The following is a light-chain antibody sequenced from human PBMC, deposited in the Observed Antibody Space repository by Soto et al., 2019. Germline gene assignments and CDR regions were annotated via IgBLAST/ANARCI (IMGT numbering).Light chain of an antibody. Sequence: DIQMTQSPSSLSASVGDRVTLTCQASQSISSYLNCYQQEPGKAPKLLIYAASTLQRGVPSKYAGSGSVTDFTLTISSLQPEDFATYYCQQTYRTPRTFGQGTKVEIK. CDR3: QQTYRTPRT. J-gene: IGKJ1*01. V-gene: IGKV1-39*01. CDR2: AAS. CDR1: QSISSY.